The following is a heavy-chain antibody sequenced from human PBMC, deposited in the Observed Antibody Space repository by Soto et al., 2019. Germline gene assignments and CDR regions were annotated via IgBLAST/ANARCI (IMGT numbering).Heavy chain of an antibody. CDR1: GYTFTGYY. Sequence: ASVKVSCKASGYTFTGYYMHWVRQAPGQGLEWMGWINPNSGGTNYAQKFQGRVTMTRDTSISTAYMELSRLRSDDTAVYSCARSGPHYSSSWVFYYYGIDVWGQGTPVTVSS. V-gene: IGHV1-2*02. J-gene: IGHJ6*02. D-gene: IGHD6-6*01. CDR2: INPNSGGT. CDR3: ARSGPHYSSSWVFYYYGIDV.